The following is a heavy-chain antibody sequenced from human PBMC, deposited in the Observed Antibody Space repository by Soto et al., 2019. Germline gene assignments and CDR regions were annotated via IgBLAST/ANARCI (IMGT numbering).Heavy chain of an antibody. Sequence: VGSLRLSCAASGFTFSSYWMNWGRQAPGKGLEWVANIKQDGSEKYYVDSVKGRFTISRDNAKNSLYLQMNSLRAEDTAVYYCAREIKTTAIKYYYYGMDVWGQGTTVTVS. V-gene: IGHV3-7*01. CDR3: AREIKTTAIKYYYYGMDV. CDR2: IKQDGSEK. D-gene: IGHD4-4*01. J-gene: IGHJ6*02. CDR1: GFTFSSYW.